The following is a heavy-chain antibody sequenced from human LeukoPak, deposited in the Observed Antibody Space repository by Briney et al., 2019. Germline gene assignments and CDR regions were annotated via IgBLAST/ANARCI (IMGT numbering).Heavy chain of an antibody. J-gene: IGHJ4*02. CDR3: AKVSVRQVELGYFNS. CDR2: ISGSTATI. CDR1: GFIFTRSA. D-gene: IGHD1-1*01. Sequence: PGGSLRLSCAASGFIFTRSAMSWVRQVPGKGLEWVSSISGSTATIRYADSVKGRFSLSRDNSNNTVFLQMNSLRAEDTAIYYCAKVSVRQVELGYFNSWGQGTLVTVSS. V-gene: IGHV3-23*01.